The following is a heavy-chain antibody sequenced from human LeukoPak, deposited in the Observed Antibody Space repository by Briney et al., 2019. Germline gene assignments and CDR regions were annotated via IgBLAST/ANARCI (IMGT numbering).Heavy chain of an antibody. CDR1: GFTFSTFW. CDR2: IKEHGGET. CDR3: ARDDTSGWLLDY. Sequence: QPGGSLRLSCAASGFTFSTFWMSWVRQPPGKGLEWVANIKEHGGETYYLDSVRGRFTISRDNVKNSAYLQMNSLRAEDTAVYYCARDDTSGWLLDYWGQGTLVTVSS. D-gene: IGHD6-19*01. V-gene: IGHV3-7*01. J-gene: IGHJ4*02.